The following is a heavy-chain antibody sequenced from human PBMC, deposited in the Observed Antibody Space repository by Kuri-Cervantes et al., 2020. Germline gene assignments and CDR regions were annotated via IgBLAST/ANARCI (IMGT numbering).Heavy chain of an antibody. D-gene: IGHD7-27*01. J-gene: IGHJ6*03. CDR1: GYTFTGYY. CDR2: INPNSGGT. CDR3: ARVLWGQDPHYYYYMDV. Sequence: ASVKVSCKASGYTFTGYYMHWVRQAPGQGLEWMGWINPNSGGTNYAQKFQGRVTMTRDTSISTAYMELRSLRSDDTAVYYCARVLWGQDPHYYYYMDVWGKGTTVTVSS. V-gene: IGHV1-2*02.